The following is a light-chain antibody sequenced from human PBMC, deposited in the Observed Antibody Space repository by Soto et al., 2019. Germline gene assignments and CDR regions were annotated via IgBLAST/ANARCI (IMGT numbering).Light chain of an antibody. CDR3: SSYTSGRDVYV. CDR1: SSDVGSYHY. V-gene: IGLV2-14*01. J-gene: IGLJ1*01. CDR2: EVS. Sequence: ALTQPASVSGSPGQSITISCTGTSSDVGSYHYVSWFQQHPGKAPKLIIFEVSDRPSGVSTRFSGSKSGDTASLTISGLQADDEADYYCSSYTSGRDVYVFGGGTKVTVL.